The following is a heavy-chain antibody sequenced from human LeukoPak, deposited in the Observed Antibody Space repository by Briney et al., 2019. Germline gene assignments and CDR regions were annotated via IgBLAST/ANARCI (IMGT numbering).Heavy chain of an antibody. CDR3: AGDPYYYDSSGYYYIARSQH. J-gene: IGHJ1*01. D-gene: IGHD3-22*01. V-gene: IGHV1-69*04. Sequence: ASVKVSCKASGGTFSSYAISWVRQAPGQGLEWMGRIIPILGIANYAQRFQGRVTITADKSTSTAYMELSSLRSEDTAVYYCAGDPYYYDSSGYYYIARSQHWGQGTLVTVSS. CDR2: IIPILGIA. CDR1: GGTFSSYA.